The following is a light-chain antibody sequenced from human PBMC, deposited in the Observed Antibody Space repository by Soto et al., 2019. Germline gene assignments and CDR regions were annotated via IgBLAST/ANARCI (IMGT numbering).Light chain of an antibody. CDR1: QSVSSN. V-gene: IGKV3-15*01. CDR3: QQYGGSPIT. CDR2: GAS. J-gene: IGKJ5*01. Sequence: EIVMTQSPATLSVSPGARATLSCRASQSVSSNLFWYHRQPGQAPRLLLYGASTRATGIPARFSGSGSGTEFSLTTTRLEPEDFTLYYCQQYGGSPITFGQGTRLEIK.